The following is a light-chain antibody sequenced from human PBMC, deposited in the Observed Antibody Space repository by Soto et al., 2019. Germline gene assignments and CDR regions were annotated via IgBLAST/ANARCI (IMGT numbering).Light chain of an antibody. CDR1: SSNIGAGYD. CDR3: QSYDSSLSGSGVV. CDR2: GNS. V-gene: IGLV1-40*01. J-gene: IGLJ2*01. Sequence: QSVLTQPPSVSGAPGQRVTISCTGSSSNIGAGYDVHWYQQLRGTAPKLLIYGNSNRPSGVPDRFSGSKSGTSASLAITGLQAEDEADYYCQSYDSSLSGSGVVFGGGTKLTVL.